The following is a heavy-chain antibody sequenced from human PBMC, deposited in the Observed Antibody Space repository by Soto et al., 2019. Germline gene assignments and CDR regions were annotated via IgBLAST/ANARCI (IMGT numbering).Heavy chain of an antibody. J-gene: IGHJ4*02. Sequence: QVQLQESGPGLMQPSQTLSLTCTVSGGSIGSGGYWWSWIRQHPGRGLEWIGLLSYPGNTQHNPSLTSLVTISVDTSTKQFSLTLSPVTAADTAVYYCARGTLVWGQGTLVTVSS. CDR3: ARGTLV. CDR1: GGSIGSGGYW. V-gene: IGHV4-31*01. CDR2: LSYPGNT. D-gene: IGHD2-2*01.